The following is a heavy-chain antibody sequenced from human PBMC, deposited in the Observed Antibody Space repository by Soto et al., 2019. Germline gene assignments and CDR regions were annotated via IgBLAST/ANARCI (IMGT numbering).Heavy chain of an antibody. D-gene: IGHD6-13*01. CDR3: ATVQGYSSSWYDEYRSHWFDP. J-gene: IGHJ5*02. V-gene: IGHV1-24*01. CDR2: FDPEDGET. Sequence: GASVKVSCKVSGYTLTELSMHWVRQAPGKGLEWMGGFDPEDGETIYAQKFQGRVTMTEDTSTDTAYMELSSLRSEDTAVYYCATVQGYSSSWYDEYRSHWFDPWGQGTLVTVSS. CDR1: GYTLTELS.